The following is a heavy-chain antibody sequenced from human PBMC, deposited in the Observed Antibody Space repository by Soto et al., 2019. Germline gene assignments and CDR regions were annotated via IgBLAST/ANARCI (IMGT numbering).Heavy chain of an antibody. J-gene: IGHJ4*02. CDR2: IIPILGTP. Sequence: GASVKVSCKASGDTFSSYAISWVRQAPGQGLEWMGGIIPILGTPNYAQKFQGRVTITADKSTSTAYMELSSLRSEDTAVYYCARERSRYNRSGYYRPDYWGQGTLVTVS. CDR3: ARERSRYNRSGYYRPDY. CDR1: GDTFSSYA. D-gene: IGHD3-22*01. V-gene: IGHV1-69*10.